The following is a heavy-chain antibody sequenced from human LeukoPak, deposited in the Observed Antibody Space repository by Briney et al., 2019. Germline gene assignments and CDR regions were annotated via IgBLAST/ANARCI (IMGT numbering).Heavy chain of an antibody. D-gene: IGHD3-10*01. CDR3: ARHAWQSYYGSSHNWFDP. Sequence: GGSLRLSCAASGFTFSNYVMSWVRQAPGKGLEWVAIISYDGSNEYYADSVKGRFTISRDNSKNTLYLQMNSLRAADTAVYYCARHAWQSYYGSSHNWFDPWGQGTLVTVSS. CDR1: GFTFSNYV. CDR2: ISYDGSNE. J-gene: IGHJ5*02. V-gene: IGHV3-30*03.